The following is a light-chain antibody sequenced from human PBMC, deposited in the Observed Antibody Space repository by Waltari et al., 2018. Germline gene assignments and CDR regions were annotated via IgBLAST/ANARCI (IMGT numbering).Light chain of an antibody. V-gene: IGKV1-8*01. CDR2: AAS. CDR1: QGISSY. Sequence: AIRMTQSPSSFSASTGDRVTITCRANQGISSYLAWYQQKPGKAPKLLIYAASTLQSGVPSRLSGSGSGTDFTLTISCLQSEDFATYYCQQYYSYPPTFGQGTKVEIK. CDR3: QQYYSYPPT. J-gene: IGKJ1*01.